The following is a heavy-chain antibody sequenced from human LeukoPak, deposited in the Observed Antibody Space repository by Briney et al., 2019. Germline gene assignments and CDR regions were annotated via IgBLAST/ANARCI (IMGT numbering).Heavy chain of an antibody. V-gene: IGHV1-8*01. J-gene: IGHJ4*02. Sequence: ASVKVSCKASGYTFTSYDINWVRQATGQGLEWMGWMNPSSGNTGYAQKVQGRVTMTRNTSISTAYMDLSSLRSEDTAVYYCARGSRLWFGEYEIEGWGQGTLVTVSS. CDR1: GYTFTSYD. D-gene: IGHD3-10*01. CDR2: MNPSSGNT. CDR3: ARGSRLWFGEYEIEG.